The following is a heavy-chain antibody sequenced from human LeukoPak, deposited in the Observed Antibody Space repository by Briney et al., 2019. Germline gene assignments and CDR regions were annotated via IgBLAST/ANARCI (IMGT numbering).Heavy chain of an antibody. CDR2: ISWNSGSI. Sequence: GRSLRLSCAASGFTFDDYAMHWVRQAPGKGLEWVSGISWNSGSIGYADSVKGRFTISRGNAKNSLYLQMNSLRAEDMALYYCAKVSNYYYYYMDVWGKGTTVTVSS. CDR3: AKVSNYYYYYMDV. CDR1: GFTFDDYA. V-gene: IGHV3-9*03. J-gene: IGHJ6*03.